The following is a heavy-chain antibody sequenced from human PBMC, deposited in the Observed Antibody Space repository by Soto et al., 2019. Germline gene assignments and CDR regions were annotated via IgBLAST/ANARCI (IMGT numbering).Heavy chain of an antibody. D-gene: IGHD3-22*01. CDR1: GFTFSSYE. J-gene: IGHJ4*02. CDR3: ARDRDYYDSSGYCDY. V-gene: IGHV3-48*03. CDR2: ISSSGSTI. Sequence: PGWSLRLSCAASGFTFSSYEMNWVRQAPGKGLEWVSYISSSGSTIYYADSVKGRFTISRDNAKNSLYLQMNSLRAEDTAVYYCARDRDYYDSSGYCDYWGQGTLVTVSS.